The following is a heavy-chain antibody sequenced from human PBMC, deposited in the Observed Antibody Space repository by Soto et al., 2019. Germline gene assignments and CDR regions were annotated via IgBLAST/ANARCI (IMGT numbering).Heavy chain of an antibody. V-gene: IGHV6-1*01. D-gene: IGHD6-13*01. J-gene: IGHJ3*02. Sequence: SQTLSLTCAISGDSVSSNSAAWNWIRQSPSRGLEWLGRTYYRSKWYNDYAVSVKSRITINPDTSKNQFSLQLNSVTPEDTAVYYCARVSSSSWSPDDAFDIWGQGTMVTVS. CDR2: TYYRSKWYN. CDR1: GDSVSSNSAA. CDR3: ARVSSSSWSPDDAFDI.